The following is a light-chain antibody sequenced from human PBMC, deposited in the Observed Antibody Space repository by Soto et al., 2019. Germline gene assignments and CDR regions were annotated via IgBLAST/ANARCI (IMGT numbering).Light chain of an antibody. CDR1: QSVTNS. CDR2: DAS. Sequence: VLTQSPATLSLSPGERATLSCRASQSVTNSLVWYQQRPGQAPRLLIYDASKRATGIPARFSGSGSGTEFTLTISSLEPEDFALYYCQQRYSWPPMYTFGQGTKLEIK. J-gene: IGKJ2*01. V-gene: IGKV3-11*01. CDR3: QQRYSWPPMYT.